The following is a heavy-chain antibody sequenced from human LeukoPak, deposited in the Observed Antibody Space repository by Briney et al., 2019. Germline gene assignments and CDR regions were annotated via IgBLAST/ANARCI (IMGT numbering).Heavy chain of an antibody. Sequence: SETLSLTCAVSGGSISSGGYSWSWIRQPPGKGLEWIGYIYYSGSTYYNPSLKSRVTISVDTSKNQFSLKLSSVTAADTAVYYCARKVFHVVFDIWGQGTMVAVSS. D-gene: IGHD2-21*01. CDR1: GGSISSGGYS. J-gene: IGHJ3*02. CDR3: ARKVFHVVFDI. V-gene: IGHV4-30-4*07. CDR2: IYYSGST.